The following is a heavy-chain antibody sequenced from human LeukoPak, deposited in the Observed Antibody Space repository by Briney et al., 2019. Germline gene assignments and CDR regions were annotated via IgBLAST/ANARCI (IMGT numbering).Heavy chain of an antibody. Sequence: SETLSLTCAVYGGSFSGYYWSWIRQPPGKGLEWIGEINHSGSTNYNPSLKSRVTISVDTSKNQFSLKLSSVTAADTAVYYCARKVRWLLPRTRDAFDIWGQGTMVTVSS. J-gene: IGHJ3*02. CDR1: GGSFSGYY. V-gene: IGHV4-34*01. D-gene: IGHD3-22*01. CDR2: INHSGST. CDR3: ARKVRWLLPRTRDAFDI.